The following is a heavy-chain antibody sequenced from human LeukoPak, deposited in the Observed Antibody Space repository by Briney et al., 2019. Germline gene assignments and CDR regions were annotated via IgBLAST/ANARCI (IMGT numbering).Heavy chain of an antibody. D-gene: IGHD3-16*02. CDR2: ISYDGSNK. J-gene: IGHJ4*02. CDR3: ARVRGSYRLIDY. CDR1: GFTFSSYA. V-gene: IGHV3-30-3*01. Sequence: QAGGSLRLSCAASGFTFSSYAMHWVRQAPGKGLEWVAVISYDGSNKYYADSVKGRFTISRDNSKNTLYLQMNSLRAEDTAVYYCARVRGSYRLIDYWGQGTLVTVSS.